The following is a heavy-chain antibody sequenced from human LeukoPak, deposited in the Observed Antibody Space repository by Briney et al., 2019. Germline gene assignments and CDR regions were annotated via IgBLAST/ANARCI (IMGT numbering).Heavy chain of an antibody. J-gene: IGHJ5*01. V-gene: IGHV5-51*01. CDR2: IYPGDSDS. CDR3: ARLQDIVVIPAAGGWFDS. Sequence: GESLKISCKGSGYRFTSYWIGWVRQMPGKGLEWMGIIYPGDSDSRYSPSFQGQVTISADKSVNTAYLQWSSLKASDTATYYCARLQDIVVIPAAGGWFDSWGQGTLVTVSS. D-gene: IGHD2-2*01. CDR1: GYRFTSYW.